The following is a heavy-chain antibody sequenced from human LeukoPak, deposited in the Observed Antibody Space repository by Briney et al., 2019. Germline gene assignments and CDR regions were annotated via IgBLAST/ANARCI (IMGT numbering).Heavy chain of an antibody. CDR1: GYTFTSYY. D-gene: IGHD3-22*01. CDR3: ARRAYYDSSGYYFAFDY. J-gene: IGHJ4*02. Sequence: GASVKVSCKASGYTFTSYYMHWVRQAPGQGLEWMGIINPSGGSTSYAQKFQGRVTMTRDTSTSTVYMELSSLRSEDTAVYYCARRAYYDSSGYYFAFDYWGQGTLVTVSS. CDR2: INPSGGST. V-gene: IGHV1-46*01.